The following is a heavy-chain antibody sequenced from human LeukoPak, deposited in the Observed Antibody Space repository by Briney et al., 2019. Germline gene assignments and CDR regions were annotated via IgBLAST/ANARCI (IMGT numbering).Heavy chain of an antibody. Sequence: SVKASCKASGGTFSSYTISWVGQAPGQGLEWMGRIIPFLYIANCAHKVQRRVTFTADKSTSTAYMEQSSLRSEDTAVYYCARGYVGGNSRDAFDIWGQGTMVTVSS. V-gene: IGHV1-69*02. D-gene: IGHD4-23*01. CDR3: ARGYVGGNSRDAFDI. CDR1: GGTFSSYT. CDR2: IIPFLYIA. J-gene: IGHJ3*02.